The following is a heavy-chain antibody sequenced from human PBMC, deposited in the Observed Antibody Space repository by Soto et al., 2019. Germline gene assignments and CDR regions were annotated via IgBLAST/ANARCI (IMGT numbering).Heavy chain of an antibody. V-gene: IGHV3-49*03. CDR3: TRVGYSSGWYPISY. D-gene: IGHD6-19*01. CDR1: GFTFGDYA. CDR2: IRSKAYGGTT. Sequence: GGSLRLSCTASGFTFGDYAMSWFRQAPGKGLEWVGFIRSKAYGGTTEYAASVKGRFTISRDDSKSIAYLQMNSLKTEDTAVYYCTRVGYSSGWYPISYWGQGSLVTVSS. J-gene: IGHJ4*02.